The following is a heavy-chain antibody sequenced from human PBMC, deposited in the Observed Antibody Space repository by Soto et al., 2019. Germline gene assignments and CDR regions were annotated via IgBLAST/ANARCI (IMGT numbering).Heavy chain of an antibody. Sequence: QVQLVQSGAEVKKPGSSVKVSCKASGGTFSSYAISWVRQAPGQGLEWMGGIIPIFGTANYAQKFQGRVTIXXDXSXXTAYMELSSLRSEDTAVYYCAVRPLGGPRLGSFDYWGQGTLVTVSS. CDR3: AVRPLGGPRLGSFDY. CDR2: IIPIFGTA. V-gene: IGHV1-69*12. CDR1: GGTFSSYA. D-gene: IGHD3-10*01. J-gene: IGHJ4*02.